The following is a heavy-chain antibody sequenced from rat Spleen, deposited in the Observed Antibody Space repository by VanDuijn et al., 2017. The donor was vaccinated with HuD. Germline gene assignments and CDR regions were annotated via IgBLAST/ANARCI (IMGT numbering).Heavy chain of an antibody. CDR3: SRHGLPGYGVMDA. Sequence: EVQLVESGGGLVQPGGSLKLSCVASGFTFNNYWMTWIRQAPGKGLEWVASITKDGGSLFYRDSVKGRFTVSRDNEQNTLYLQMNSLRSEDTATYYCSRHGLPGYGVMDAWGQGASVTVSS. D-gene: IGHD1-4*01. CDR1: GFTFNNYW. J-gene: IGHJ4*01. CDR2: ITKDGGSL. V-gene: IGHV5-31*01.